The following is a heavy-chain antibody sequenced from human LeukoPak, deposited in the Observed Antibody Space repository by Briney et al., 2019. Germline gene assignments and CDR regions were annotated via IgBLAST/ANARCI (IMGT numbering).Heavy chain of an antibody. Sequence: PGGSLRLSCAASGFTFSSYTMHWIRQAPGKGLEWVSSISGNIFYADSVKGRFTVSRDNAKDSLYLQMNSLRAEDTAVYYCARSSGWYGDDAFDIWGQGTMVTVSS. CDR1: GFTFSSYT. CDR3: ARSSGWYGDDAFDI. V-gene: IGHV3-21*01. D-gene: IGHD6-19*01. J-gene: IGHJ3*02. CDR2: ISGNI.